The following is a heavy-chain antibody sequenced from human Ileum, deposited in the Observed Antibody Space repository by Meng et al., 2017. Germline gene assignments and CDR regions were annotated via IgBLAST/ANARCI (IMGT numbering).Heavy chain of an antibody. J-gene: IGHJ4*02. CDR2: IHHSGRT. Sequence: QVHPTRLGAGLFKPSETLSLTSAVFGGSFNDYYWSWVRQSPGKGLEWIGQIHHSGRTNYKSSLERRVTISVDTSKSQFSLKLTSVTAADTAMYYCVRGPARETHDFDYWGQGALVTVSS. CDR1: GGSFNDYY. V-gene: IGHV4-34*01. D-gene: IGHD1-26*01. CDR3: VRGPARETHDFDY.